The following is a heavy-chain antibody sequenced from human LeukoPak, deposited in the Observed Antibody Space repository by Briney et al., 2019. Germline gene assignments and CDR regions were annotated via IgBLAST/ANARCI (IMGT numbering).Heavy chain of an antibody. CDR1: GGSFSGYY. CDR2: INHSGST. Sequence: PSETLSLTCAVHGGSFSGYYWGWIRQPPGKGLEWIGEINHSGSTNYNPSLKSRVTISVDTSKNQFSLKLSSVTAADTAVYYCARAYCGGDCYYRAFDIWGQGTMVTVSS. CDR3: ARAYCGGDCYYRAFDI. V-gene: IGHV4-34*01. D-gene: IGHD2-21*01. J-gene: IGHJ3*02.